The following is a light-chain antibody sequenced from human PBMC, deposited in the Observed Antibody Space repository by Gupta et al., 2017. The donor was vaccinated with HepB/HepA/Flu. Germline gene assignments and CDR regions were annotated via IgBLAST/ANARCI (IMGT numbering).Light chain of an antibody. CDR1: HDITNW. J-gene: IGKJ3*01. CDR3: QQANSFPFT. Sequence: DIQMTQSPSSVSASVGDRVTITCRASHDITNWLAWYQQKPGKAPKLLIYAASSLQSGVPSKFSGSGSGTLFTLTISSLQPEDSATYFCQQANSFPFTFSPGTKVDIK. CDR2: AAS. V-gene: IGKV1-12*01.